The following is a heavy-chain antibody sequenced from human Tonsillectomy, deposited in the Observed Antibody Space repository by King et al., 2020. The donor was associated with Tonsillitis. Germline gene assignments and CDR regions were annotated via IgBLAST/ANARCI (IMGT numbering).Heavy chain of an antibody. CDR3: AKDGPHGSGTYHDY. CDR2: INSRGTGT. J-gene: IGHJ4*02. Sequence: EVQLVESGGGLVQPGGSLRLSCAASGFTFSNFVMSWVRQAPGKGLEWVSAINSRGTGTFYAKSVQGRFPISRDNSKNTLFLKVNILRAEDTAVYYCAKDGPHGSGTYHDYWGQGILVTVSS. V-gene: IGHV3-23*04. CDR1: GFTFSNFV. D-gene: IGHD3-10*01.